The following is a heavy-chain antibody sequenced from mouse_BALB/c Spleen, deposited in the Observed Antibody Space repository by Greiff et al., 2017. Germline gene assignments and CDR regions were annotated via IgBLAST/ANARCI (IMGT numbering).Heavy chain of an antibody. V-gene: IGHV1-14*01. J-gene: IGHJ3*01. CDR3: ASAAWVTWFAY. CDR1: GYTFTSYV. D-gene: IGHD2-2*01. Sequence: EVQLQQSGPELVKPGASVKMSCKASGYTFTSYVMHWVKQKPGQGLEWIGYINPYNDGTKYNEKFKGKATLTSDKSSSTAYMELSSLTSEDSAVYYCASAAWVTWFAYWGQGTLVTVSA. CDR2: INPYNDGT.